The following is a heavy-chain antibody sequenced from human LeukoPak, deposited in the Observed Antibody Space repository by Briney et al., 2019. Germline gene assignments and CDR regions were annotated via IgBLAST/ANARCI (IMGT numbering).Heavy chain of an antibody. CDR1: GFTFSSYW. J-gene: IGHJ4*02. CDR3: ARGRSGWSEYYFDY. CDR2: IKQDGSEK. D-gene: IGHD6-19*01. V-gene: IGHV3-7*01. Sequence: GGSLRLSCAASGFTFSSYWMSWVRQAPGKGLEWVANIKQDGSEKYYVDSVKGRFTISRDNAKNSLYLQTNSLRAEDTAVYYCARGRSGWSEYYFDYWGQGTLVTVSS.